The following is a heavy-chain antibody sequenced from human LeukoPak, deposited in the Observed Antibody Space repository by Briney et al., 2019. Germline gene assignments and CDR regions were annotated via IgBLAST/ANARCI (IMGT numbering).Heavy chain of an antibody. CDR2: IWNDGGKK. Sequence: PGGSLRLSCAASGFTFSSYGMHWVRQAPDKGLEWVAVIWNDGGKKYYADSVKGRFTISRDNSKNTLYLQMDSLRAEDTAVYYCAKDGGYYDSSGLYWGQGTLVTVSS. CDR3: AKDGGYYDSSGLY. J-gene: IGHJ4*02. V-gene: IGHV3-33*06. CDR1: GFTFSSYG. D-gene: IGHD3-22*01.